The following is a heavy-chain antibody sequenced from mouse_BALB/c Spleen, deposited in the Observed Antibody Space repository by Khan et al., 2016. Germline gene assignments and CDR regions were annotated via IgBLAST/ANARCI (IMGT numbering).Heavy chain of an antibody. CDR1: GYSFTNYY. J-gene: IGHJ4*01. D-gene: IGHD1-1*01. Sequence: VQLKQSGPELMKPGASVKISCKASGYSFTNYYMHWVKQSHGKSLEWIGYIDPFNGGTSYNQKFKGKATLTVDKSSSTAYMHLSSLTSEDSAVYDCARDNNYGYYAMDYWGQGTSSTVSS. CDR2: IDPFNGGT. CDR3: ARDNNYGYYAMDY. V-gene: IGHV1S135*01.